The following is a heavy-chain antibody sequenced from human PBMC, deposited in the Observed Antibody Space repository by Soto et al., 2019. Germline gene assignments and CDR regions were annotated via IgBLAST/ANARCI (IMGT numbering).Heavy chain of an antibody. D-gene: IGHD3-10*01. Sequence: QVQLVESGGGVVQPGRSLRLSCAASGFTFSSYAMHWVRQAPGKGLEWVAVISFDASNKYYEDSVKGRFTISRDHSKTTLYLQMNSLRAEDPAVYYCARDPHTYFPDYWGQGTLVTVSS. J-gene: IGHJ4*02. CDR2: ISFDASNK. CDR1: GFTFSSYA. CDR3: ARDPHTYFPDY. V-gene: IGHV3-30-3*01.